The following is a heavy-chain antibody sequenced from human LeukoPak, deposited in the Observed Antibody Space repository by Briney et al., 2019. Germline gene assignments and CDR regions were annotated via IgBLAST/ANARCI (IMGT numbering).Heavy chain of an antibody. Sequence: SVKVFCKASGGTFSSYAISWVRQAPGQGLEWMGGIIPIFGTANYAQKFQGRVTITADESTSTAYMELSSLRSEDTAVYYCARGYSSSWYRDMYYCYMDVWGKGTTVTVSS. J-gene: IGHJ6*03. V-gene: IGHV1-69*01. CDR2: IIPIFGTA. D-gene: IGHD6-13*01. CDR1: GGTFSSYA. CDR3: ARGYSSSWYRDMYYCYMDV.